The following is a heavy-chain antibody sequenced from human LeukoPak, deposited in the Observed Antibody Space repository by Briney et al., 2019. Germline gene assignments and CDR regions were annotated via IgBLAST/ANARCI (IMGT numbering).Heavy chain of an antibody. CDR3: ARDCSGGSCYFDY. CDR1: GFTFSSYG. CDR2: IWYDGSNK. V-gene: IGHV3-33*01. J-gene: IGHJ4*02. Sequence: GGSLRLSCAASGFTFSSYGMHWVRQAPGKGLEWVAVIWYDGSNKYYADSVKGRFTISRDNSKNTLYLQMNSLRAEDTAVYYWARDCSGGSCYFDYWGQGALVTVSS. D-gene: IGHD2-15*01.